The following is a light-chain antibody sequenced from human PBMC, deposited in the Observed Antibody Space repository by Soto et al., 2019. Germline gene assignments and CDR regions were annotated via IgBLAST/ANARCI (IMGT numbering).Light chain of an antibody. CDR3: QQSYNSPPIT. CDR2: AAS. Sequence: IQMTQSPSSLSASVGDRFTITFRAGQSIFISLNWYQQRPGKAPTLLIYAASSLQSGVPSRFRGSGYGTDFALTITSLQPEDFAIYYCQQSYNSPPITFGQGTRLEIK. V-gene: IGKV1-39*01. CDR1: QSIFIS. J-gene: IGKJ5*01.